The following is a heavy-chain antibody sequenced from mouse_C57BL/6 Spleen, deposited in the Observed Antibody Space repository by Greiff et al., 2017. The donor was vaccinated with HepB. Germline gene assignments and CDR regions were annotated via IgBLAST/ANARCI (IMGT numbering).Heavy chain of an antibody. V-gene: IGHV1-55*01. CDR1: GYTFTSYW. CDR3: ARKIIDDDYGSSYDWYFDV. CDR2: IYPGSGST. Sequence: QVQLKQPGAELVKPGASVKMSCKASGYTFTSYWITWVKQRPGQGLEWIGDIYPGSGSTNYNEKFKSKATLTVDTSSSTAYMQLSSLTSEDSAVYYCARKIIDDDYGSSYDWYFDVWGTGTTVTVSS. J-gene: IGHJ1*03. D-gene: IGHD1-1*01.